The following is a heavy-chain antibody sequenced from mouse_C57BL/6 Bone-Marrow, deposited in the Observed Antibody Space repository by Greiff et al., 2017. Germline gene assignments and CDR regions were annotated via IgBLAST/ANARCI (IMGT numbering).Heavy chain of an antibody. D-gene: IGHD1-1*01. CDR3: ARVIYYYGSSYVYWYFDV. CDR2: INPGSGGT. Sequence: QVQLQQSGAELVRPGTSVKVSCKASGYAFTNYLIEWVKQRPGQGLEWIGVINPGSGGTNYNEKFKGKATLTADKSSSTAYMQLSSLTSEDSAVYFCARVIYYYGSSYVYWYFDVWGTGTTVTVYS. V-gene: IGHV1-54*01. CDR1: GYAFTNYL. J-gene: IGHJ1*03.